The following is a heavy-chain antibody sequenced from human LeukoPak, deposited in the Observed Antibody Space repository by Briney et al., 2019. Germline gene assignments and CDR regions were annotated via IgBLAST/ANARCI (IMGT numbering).Heavy chain of an antibody. J-gene: IGHJ4*02. CDR3: ARGMRSVGARPDYYFDY. CDR1: GGSFSGYY. D-gene: IGHD1-26*01. CDR2: INHSGST. V-gene: IGHV4-34*01. Sequence: PSETLSLTCAVYGGSFSGYYWSWIRQPPGKGLEWIGEINHSGSTNYNPSLKSRVTISVDTSKNQFSLKLSSVTAADTAVYYCARGMRSVGARPDYYFDYWGQGTLVTVSS.